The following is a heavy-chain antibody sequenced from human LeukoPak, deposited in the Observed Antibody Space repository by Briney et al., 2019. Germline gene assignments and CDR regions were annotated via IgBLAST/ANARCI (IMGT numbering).Heavy chain of an antibody. CDR2: ISSNGGST. D-gene: IGHD3-22*01. J-gene: IGHJ6*03. CDR3: ARDFPDYYDSSGFPGDYYYYYYMDV. V-gene: IGHV3-64*01. Sequence: PGGSLRLSCAASGFTFSSYAMHWVRQAPGKGLESVSAISSNGGSTYYANSVKGRFTISRDDSKNTLYLQMGSLRAEDMAVYYCARDFPDYYDSSGFPGDYYYYYYMDVWGKGTTVTLSS. CDR1: GFTFSSYA.